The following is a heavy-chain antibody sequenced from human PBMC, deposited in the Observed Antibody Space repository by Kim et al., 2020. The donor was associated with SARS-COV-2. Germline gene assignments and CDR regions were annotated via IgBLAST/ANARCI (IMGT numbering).Heavy chain of an antibody. CDR1: GYTLTELS. Sequence: ASVKVSCKVSGYTLTELSMHWVRQDPGKGLEWMGGSDPEDGETIYAQKFQGRVTMTEDTSTDTAYMELGSPRSEDTAVYYCVTAAKFGELLYDWGQGTLVTVSS. D-gene: IGHD3-10*01. CDR3: VTAAKFGELLYD. J-gene: IGHJ4*02. V-gene: IGHV1-24*01. CDR2: SDPEDGET.